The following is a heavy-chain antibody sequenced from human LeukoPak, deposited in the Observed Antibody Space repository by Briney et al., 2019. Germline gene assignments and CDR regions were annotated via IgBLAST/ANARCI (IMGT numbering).Heavy chain of an antibody. V-gene: IGHV3-48*03. CDR2: ISSSGSTI. J-gene: IGHJ6*02. CDR3: ARDMGFWRGYYMKDYYGMDV. D-gene: IGHD3-3*01. Sequence: GSLRLSCAASGFTFSSYEMNWVRQAPGKGLEWVSYISSSGSTIYYADSVKGRFTISRDNAKNSLYLQMNSLRAEDTAVYYCARDMGFWRGYYMKDYYGMDVWGQGTTVTVSS. CDR1: GFTFSSYE.